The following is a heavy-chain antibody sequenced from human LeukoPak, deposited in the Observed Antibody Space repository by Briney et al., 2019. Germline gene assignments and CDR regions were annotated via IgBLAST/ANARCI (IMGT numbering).Heavy chain of an antibody. CDR1: GGSISTSNYY. D-gene: IGHD2-15*01. Sequence: SETLSLTCTVCGGSISTSNYYWGWIRQPPGKGLEWIGNIFYSGSTYYSPSVKSRVTISLDTSRNQFSLKLSSVTAADTAVYYCARGYCSGGSCYSYYYYNYMDVWGKGTTVTVSS. CDR2: IFYSGST. V-gene: IGHV4-39*07. CDR3: ARGYCSGGSCYSYYYYNYMDV. J-gene: IGHJ6*03.